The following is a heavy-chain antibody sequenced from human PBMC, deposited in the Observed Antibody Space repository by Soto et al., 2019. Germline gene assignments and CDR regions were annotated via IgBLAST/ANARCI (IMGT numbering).Heavy chain of an antibody. V-gene: IGHV4-59*01. J-gene: IGHJ4*02. CDR3: ARAKIHYYGSAAFDY. D-gene: IGHD3-10*01. Sequence: SETLSLTCPVSGGSITSYYWSWIRQPPGKGLEWVGYIYYSESPNYNPSLKSRVTISVDTSKNQFSLKLSSVTAADTAGYYCARAKIHYYGSAAFDYWGQGTLVTVS. CDR1: GGSITSYY. CDR2: IYYSESP.